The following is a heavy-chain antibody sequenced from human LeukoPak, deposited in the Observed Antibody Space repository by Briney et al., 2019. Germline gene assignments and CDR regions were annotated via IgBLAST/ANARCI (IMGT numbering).Heavy chain of an antibody. CDR1: GYTFTSYA. CDR3: AMLESGYYDVY. J-gene: IGHJ4*02. CDR2: INAGNGNT. D-gene: IGHD3-22*01. Sequence: ASVKGSCKASGYTFTSYAVHWVRPAPGQRLEWMGWINAGNGNTKYSQKFQGRVTITRDTSASTAYMELSSLRSEDTAVYYCAMLESGYYDVYWGQGTLVTVSS. V-gene: IGHV1-3*01.